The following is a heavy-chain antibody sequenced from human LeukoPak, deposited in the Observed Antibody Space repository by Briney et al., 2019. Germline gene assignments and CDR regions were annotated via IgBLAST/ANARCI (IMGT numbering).Heavy chain of an antibody. CDR3: ASPPRGYSGSHFDY. Sequence: PGGSLRLSCAASGFTVSSNYMSWVRQAPGKGLEWVSVIYSGSSTYYADSVKGRFTISRDNSKNTLYLQMNSLRAEDTAVYYCASPPRGYSGSHFDYWGQGTLVTVSS. V-gene: IGHV3-53*01. CDR1: GFTVSSNY. CDR2: IYSGSST. J-gene: IGHJ4*02. D-gene: IGHD1-26*01.